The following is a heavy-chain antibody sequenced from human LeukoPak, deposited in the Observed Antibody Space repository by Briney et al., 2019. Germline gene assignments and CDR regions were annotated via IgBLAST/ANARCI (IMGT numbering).Heavy chain of an antibody. CDR2: IKQDESEK. Sequence: GGSLRLSCAASGFTFSNAWMSWVRQAPGKGLEWVANIKQDESEKYYADSVKGRFTVSRDNAMTSLYLQMNSLKAEDTAVYYCARIRYNSGWYWFDPWGQGTLVTVSS. J-gene: IGHJ5*02. CDR3: ARIRYNSGWYWFDP. V-gene: IGHV3-7*02. D-gene: IGHD6-19*01. CDR1: GFTFSNAW.